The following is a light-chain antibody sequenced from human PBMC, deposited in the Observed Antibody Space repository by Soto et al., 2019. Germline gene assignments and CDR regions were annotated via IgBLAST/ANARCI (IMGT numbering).Light chain of an antibody. CDR3: QQRSIWPLT. CDR2: GAS. V-gene: IGKV3-11*01. J-gene: IGKJ5*01. CDR1: QSVADN. Sequence: EVVMTQSPATLSVSAGERVTLSCRSSQSVADNLAWYQHKPGQAPRLLIYGASTRATGIPARFSGSGSGTDFTLTISSLEAEDFAVYYCQQRSIWPLTFGQGTRLEIK.